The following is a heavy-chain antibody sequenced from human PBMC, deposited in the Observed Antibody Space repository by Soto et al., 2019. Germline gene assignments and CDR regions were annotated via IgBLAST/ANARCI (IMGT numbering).Heavy chain of an antibody. D-gene: IGHD3-16*02. CDR2: IWYDGSNK. V-gene: IGHV3-33*01. J-gene: IGHJ4*02. CDR1: GFTFSSYG. Sequence: QVQLVESGGGVVQPGRSLRLSCAASGFTFSSYGMHWVRQAPGKGLEWVAVIWYDGSNKYYADSVKGRFTISRDNSKNTLYLQMNSLRAEDTAVYYCARARIRRGSYRPTVPDYWGQGTLVTVSS. CDR3: ARARIRRGSYRPTVPDY.